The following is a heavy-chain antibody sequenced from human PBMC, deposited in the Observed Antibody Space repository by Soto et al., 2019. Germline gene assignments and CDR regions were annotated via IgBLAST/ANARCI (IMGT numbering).Heavy chain of an antibody. CDR3: ARDSYDSSGYYYPTYYYYYYGMDV. CDR1: GFTFSSYA. CDR2: ISYDGSNK. V-gene: IGHV3-30-3*01. D-gene: IGHD3-22*01. Sequence: GGSLRLSCAVSGFTFSSYAMHWVRQAPGKGLEWVAVISYDGSNKYYADSVKGRFTISRDNSKNTLYLQMNSLRAEDTAVYYCARDSYDSSGYYYPTYYYYYYGMDVWGQGTTVTVSS. J-gene: IGHJ6*02.